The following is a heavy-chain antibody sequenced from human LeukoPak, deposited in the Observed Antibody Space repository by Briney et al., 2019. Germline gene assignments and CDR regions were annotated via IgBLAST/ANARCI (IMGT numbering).Heavy chain of an antibody. Sequence: ASVTVSFKASGYTFTSYDINWVRQATGQGLEWMGWMNPNSGNTGYAHKFQGRVTMTRNTSISTAYMELSSLRSEDTAVYYCAGSYSSGYAYYYGMDVWGQGTTVTVSS. V-gene: IGHV1-8*01. CDR2: MNPNSGNT. J-gene: IGHJ6*02. CDR3: AGSYSSGYAYYYGMDV. CDR1: GYTFTSYD. D-gene: IGHD6-19*01.